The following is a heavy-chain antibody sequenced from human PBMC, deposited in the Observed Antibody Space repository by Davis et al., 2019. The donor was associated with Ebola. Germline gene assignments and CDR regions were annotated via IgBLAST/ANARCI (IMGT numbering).Heavy chain of an antibody. J-gene: IGHJ4*02. CDR1: GFVFSDFS. CDR3: ARVRFFAFDF. D-gene: IGHD3/OR15-3a*01. Sequence: GESLKISCAASGFVFSDFSMNWVRQAPGKGLEWITYITKGCDATHYADSVKGRFTVSRDNAKNSVFLQMSSLRDEDSAVYYCARVRFFAFDFWGQGFHVSVS. CDR2: ITKGCDAT. V-gene: IGHV3-48*02.